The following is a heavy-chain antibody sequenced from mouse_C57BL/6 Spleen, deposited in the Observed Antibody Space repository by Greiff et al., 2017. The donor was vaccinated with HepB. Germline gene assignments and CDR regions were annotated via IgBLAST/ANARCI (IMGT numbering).Heavy chain of an antibody. V-gene: IGHV5-16*01. Sequence: EVQLVESEGGLVQPGRSMKLSCTASGFTFSDYYMAWVRQVPEKGLEWVANINYDGSSTYYLDSLKSRFIISRDNAKNILYLQMSSLKSEDTATYYCARVHYYDYAMDYWGQGTSVTVSS. CDR1: GFTFSDYY. CDR3: ARVHYYDYAMDY. D-gene: IGHD1-2*01. CDR2: INYDGSST. J-gene: IGHJ4*01.